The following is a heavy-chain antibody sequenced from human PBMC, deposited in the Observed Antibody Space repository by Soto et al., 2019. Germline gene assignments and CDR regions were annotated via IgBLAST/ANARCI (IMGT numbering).Heavy chain of an antibody. CDR1: GFTFSSYG. CDR3: ANDRLLYYYGMDV. V-gene: IGHV3-30*18. Sequence: QVQLVESGGGVVQPGRSLRLSCAASGFTFSSYGMHWVRQAPGKGLEWVAVISYDGSNKYYADSVKGRFTISRDNSKNTLYLQMNSLRAEDTAVYYCANDRLLYYYGMDVWGQGTTVTVSS. D-gene: IGHD4-17*01. J-gene: IGHJ6*02. CDR2: ISYDGSNK.